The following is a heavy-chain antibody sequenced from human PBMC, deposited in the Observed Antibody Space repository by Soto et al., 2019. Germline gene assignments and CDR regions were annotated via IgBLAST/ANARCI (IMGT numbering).Heavy chain of an antibody. V-gene: IGHV3-21*06. J-gene: IGHJ6*02. D-gene: IGHD6-19*01. Sequence: EEQLVESGGGLVKPGGSLTLSCAASGFTFSSYNMNWVRQAPGKGLEWVSSISGSSNHICNADSVKGRFTISRDNANNSLYLQMNSLRAEDTAVYYCAKDRGHGSPVTGGLDVWGQGTTVIVSS. CDR2: ISGSSNHI. CDR1: GFTFSSYN. CDR3: AKDRGHGSPVTGGLDV.